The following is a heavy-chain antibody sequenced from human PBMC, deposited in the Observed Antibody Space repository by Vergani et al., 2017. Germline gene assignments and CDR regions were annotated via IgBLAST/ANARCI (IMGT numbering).Heavy chain of an antibody. CDR2: IYHSGST. J-gene: IGHJ4*02. D-gene: IGHD3-22*01. CDR1: GGSISSGGYS. V-gene: IGHV4-30-2*01. CDR3: ARGHDSSGYYYDY. Sequence: QVQLQQWGAGVVKPSGTLSLTCAVFGGSISSGGYSWSWIRQPPGKGLEWIGYIYHSGSTYYNPSLKSRVTISVDRSKNQFSLKLSSVTAADTAVYYCARGHDSSGYYYDYWGQGTLVTVSS.